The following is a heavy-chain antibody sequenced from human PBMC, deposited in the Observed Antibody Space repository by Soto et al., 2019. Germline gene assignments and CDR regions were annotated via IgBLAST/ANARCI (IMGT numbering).Heavy chain of an antibody. D-gene: IGHD4-17*01. CDR3: TRHGSGDYFLFDP. V-gene: IGHV3-74*01. Sequence: GSLRLSCAASGCTFSSFWMHWVRQAPGKGLEWVSRASPDGTSTSYAGSVKGRFTISRDNAKNTLFMQMNSLRAEDTAVYYCTRHGSGDYFLFDPWGQGTLVTVSS. J-gene: IGHJ5*02. CDR2: ASPDGTST. CDR1: GCTFSSFW.